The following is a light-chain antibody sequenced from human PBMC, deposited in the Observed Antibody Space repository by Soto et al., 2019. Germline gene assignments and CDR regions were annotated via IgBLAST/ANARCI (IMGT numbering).Light chain of an antibody. V-gene: IGLV2-14*03. CDR1: SSDVGAYDY. CDR2: EVS. J-gene: IGLJ1*01. CDR3: SSYTSSSTRV. Sequence: QSVLTQPASWSGSPGQSITISCTGTSSDVGAYDYVSWYQQHPDKAPKLMIYEVSNRPSGVSNRFSGSKSVNTATLTISGLQADDEADYYCSSYTSSSTRVFGTGTKVTVL.